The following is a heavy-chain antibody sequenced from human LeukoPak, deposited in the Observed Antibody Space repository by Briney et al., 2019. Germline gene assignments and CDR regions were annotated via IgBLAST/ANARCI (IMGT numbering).Heavy chain of an antibody. V-gene: IGHV1-24*01. CDR2: FDPEDGET. D-gene: IGHD6-13*01. J-gene: IGHJ4*02. Sequence: ASVKVSCKVSGYTLTELSIHWVRQAPGKGLEWMGGFDPEDGETIYAQKFQGRVTMTEDISTDTAYMELSSLRSEDTAVYYCATVHSSSWGMGYWGQGTLVTVSS. CDR1: GYTLTELS. CDR3: ATVHSSSWGMGY.